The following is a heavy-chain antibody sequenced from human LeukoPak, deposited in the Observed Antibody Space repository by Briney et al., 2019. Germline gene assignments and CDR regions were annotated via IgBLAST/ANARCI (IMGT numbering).Heavy chain of an antibody. V-gene: IGHV3-23*01. CDR3: ARRGDFWSGYYYY. Sequence: GGSLRLSCAAAGFTFSSYAMNWVRQAPGKGLEWVSAISGSGGSTYYADSVKGRFTISRDNSKNTLYLQMNSLRAEDTAVYYCARRGDFWSGYYYYWGQGTLVTVSS. D-gene: IGHD3-3*01. CDR2: ISGSGGST. CDR1: GFTFSSYA. J-gene: IGHJ4*02.